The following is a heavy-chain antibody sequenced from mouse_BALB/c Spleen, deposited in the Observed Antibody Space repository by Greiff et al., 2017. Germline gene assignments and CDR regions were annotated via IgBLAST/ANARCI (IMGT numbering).Heavy chain of an antibody. CDR1: GFSLTSYG. V-gene: IGHV2-5*01. CDR2: IWSGGST. CDR3: AKNGDYDYYAMDY. D-gene: IGHD2-4*01. Sequence: VKLVESGPGLVQPSQSLSITCTVSGFSLTSYGVHWVRQSPGKGLEWLGVIWSGGSTDYNAAFMSRLSITKDNSKSQVFFKMNSLQADDTAIYYCAKNGDYDYYAMDYWGQGTSVTVSS. J-gene: IGHJ4*01.